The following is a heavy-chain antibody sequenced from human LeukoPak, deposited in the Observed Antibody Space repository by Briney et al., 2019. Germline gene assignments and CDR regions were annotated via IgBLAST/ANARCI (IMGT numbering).Heavy chain of an antibody. J-gene: IGHJ5*02. CDR2: MNPNSGNT. Sequence: ASVKVSCKASGYSFTSYDINWVRQATGQGLEWMGWMNPNSGNTGYAQKFQGRVTLTRNTSISTAYMELSSLRSEDTAVYYCGRCSGGSCYSYPNWFDPGGQGTLVTVSS. CDR1: GYSFTSYD. V-gene: IGHV1-8*03. CDR3: GRCSGGSCYSYPNWFDP. D-gene: IGHD2-15*01.